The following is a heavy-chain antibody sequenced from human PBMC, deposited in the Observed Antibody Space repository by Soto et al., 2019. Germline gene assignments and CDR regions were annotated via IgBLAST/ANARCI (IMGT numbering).Heavy chain of an antibody. CDR1: GYIFTSHY. J-gene: IGHJ4*02. CDR2: INPSGGST. D-gene: IGHD6-19*01. CDR3: ARASSASTQAFDY. V-gene: IGHV1-46*01. Sequence: ASVKVSCKASGYIFTSHYLHWVRLAPGQGPEWMGIINPSGGSTSYAQKFQGRVTMSRDTSRSTVYMELSSLRSEDTAVYYCARASSASTQAFDYWGQGTLVTVSS.